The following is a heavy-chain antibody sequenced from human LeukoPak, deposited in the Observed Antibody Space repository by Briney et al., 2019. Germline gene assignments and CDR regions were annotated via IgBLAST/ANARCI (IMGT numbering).Heavy chain of an antibody. Sequence: ASVKVSCKASGYTFSAYYMHWVRQAPGQGLEWMGWSNPNSGGTRYAQKFQGRVTMTRDTSISTAYMELNRLRSDDTAVYYCVRDLGFTNGGDSDWGQGTLVTVSS. D-gene: IGHD1-1*01. V-gene: IGHV1-2*02. CDR1: GYTFSAYY. J-gene: IGHJ4*02. CDR3: VRDLGFTNGGDSD. CDR2: SNPNSGGT.